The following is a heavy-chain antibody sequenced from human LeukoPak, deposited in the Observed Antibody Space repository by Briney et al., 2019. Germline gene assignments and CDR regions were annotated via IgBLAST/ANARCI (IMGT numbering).Heavy chain of an antibody. J-gene: IGHJ5*02. CDR1: GFTFDDYA. CDR3: AKGANVAVAGTYWFDP. D-gene: IGHD6-19*01. CDR2: ISWNSGSI. V-gene: IGHV3-9*01. Sequence: GGSLRLSCAASGFTFDDYAMHWVRQAPGKGLEWVSGISWNSGSIGYADSVKGRFTISRDNAKNSLYLQMNSLRAEDTALYYCAKGANVAVAGTYWFDPWGQGTLVTVSS.